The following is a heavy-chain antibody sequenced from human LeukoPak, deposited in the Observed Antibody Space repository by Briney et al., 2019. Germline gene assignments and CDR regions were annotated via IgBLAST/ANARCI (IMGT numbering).Heavy chain of an antibody. V-gene: IGHV3-30*03. D-gene: IGHD2-15*01. CDR2: ISYDGSNK. Sequence: PGGSLRLSCAASGFTFSSYGLHWVRQAPGKGLEWVAVISYDGSNKYYADSVKGRFTISRDNSKNTLYLQMNSLRAEDTAVYYCARVTSVVVAAPDAFDIWGQGTMVTVSS. CDR3: ARVTSVVVAAPDAFDI. J-gene: IGHJ3*02. CDR1: GFTFSSYG.